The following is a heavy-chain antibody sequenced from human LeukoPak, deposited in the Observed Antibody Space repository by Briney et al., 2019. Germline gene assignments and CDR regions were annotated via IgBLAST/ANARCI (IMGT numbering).Heavy chain of an antibody. V-gene: IGHV3-11*01. CDR2: ISRVGSTK. CDR1: GFTFSDYN. Sequence: GGSLRLSCAASGFTFSDYNMRWIRQAPGKGLGLVSFISRVGSTKYYADSVKGRFTISRDNAKNSLFLQMNSLRAEDTAVYYCAREGTYYDSSGLDAFDIWGQGTMVTVSS. J-gene: IGHJ3*02. CDR3: AREGTYYDSSGLDAFDI. D-gene: IGHD3-22*01.